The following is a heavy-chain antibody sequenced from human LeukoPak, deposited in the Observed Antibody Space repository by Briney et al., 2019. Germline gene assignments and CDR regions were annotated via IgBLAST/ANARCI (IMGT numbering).Heavy chain of an antibody. CDR2: IRTYNGNT. Sequence: GASVKVSCKASGYTFTDYAISWVRQAPGQGLEWMGWIRTYNGNTNYAQKLQDRVIMTTDTSTSTAYLELRSLRSDDTAVYYCAAAGRRDFWSGYSNAFDIWGQGTMVTVSS. V-gene: IGHV1-18*01. J-gene: IGHJ3*02. CDR1: GYTFTDYA. D-gene: IGHD3-3*01. CDR3: AAAGRRDFWSGYSNAFDI.